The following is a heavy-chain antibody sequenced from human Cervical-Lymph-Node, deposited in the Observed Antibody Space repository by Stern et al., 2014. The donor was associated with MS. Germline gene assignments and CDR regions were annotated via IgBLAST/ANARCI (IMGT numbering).Heavy chain of an antibody. D-gene: IGHD3-22*01. CDR3: ARMDSSGHGMDV. J-gene: IGHJ6*02. Sequence: QVTLRESGPALVKPTQTLTLTCTFSGFSLITSGVRVSWIRQPPGKALEWLARIDWDDDKFYSASLKTRLTISKDTSKNQVVLTMTNMDPVDTGTYYCARMDSSGHGMDVWGQGTTVTVSS. CDR2: IDWDDDK. V-gene: IGHV2-70*04. CDR1: GFSLITSGVR.